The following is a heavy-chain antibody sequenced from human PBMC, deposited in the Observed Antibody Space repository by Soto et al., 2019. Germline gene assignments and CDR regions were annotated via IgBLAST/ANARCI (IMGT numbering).Heavy chain of an antibody. Sequence: PGGSLRLSCAATGFTFSFYEMNWVRQAPRKGLEWVSYISTSGGTIYYEDSVKGRFTISRDNAKNTLYLQMNNLRAEDTAVYYCARDLDGVVGATDYWGQGTLVTVSS. V-gene: IGHV3-48*03. CDR3: ARDLDGVVGATDY. CDR1: GFTFSFYE. J-gene: IGHJ4*02. CDR2: ISTSGGTI. D-gene: IGHD1-26*01.